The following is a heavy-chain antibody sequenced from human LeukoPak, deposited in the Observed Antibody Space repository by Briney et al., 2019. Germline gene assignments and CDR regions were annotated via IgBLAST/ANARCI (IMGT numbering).Heavy chain of an antibody. D-gene: IGHD5-12*01. Sequence: GGSLRLSCAASGFTFSSYWMHWVRQAPGKGLVWVSRINIDGNTSNYADSVKGRFTISRDNAKNAVYLQMNSLRAEDTAVYYCARASALATPPFAYWGQGTLVTVSS. J-gene: IGHJ4*02. CDR2: INIDGNTS. V-gene: IGHV3-74*01. CDR3: ARASALATPPFAY. CDR1: GFTFSSYW.